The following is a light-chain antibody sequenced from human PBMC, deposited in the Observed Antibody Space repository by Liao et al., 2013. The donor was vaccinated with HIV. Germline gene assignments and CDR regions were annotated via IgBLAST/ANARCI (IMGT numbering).Light chain of an antibody. Sequence: YVLTQPPSVSAALGVTAKITCGGNNIGIKNVHWYQQKPGQAPTLLIYYDSDRPSGIPERFSGSNSENTATLAISRVEAGDEADYHCQVWDNTVDRVVFGGGTKLAVL. CDR3: QVWDNTVDRVV. V-gene: IGLV3-21*04. CDR2: YDS. J-gene: IGLJ2*01. CDR1: NIGIKN.